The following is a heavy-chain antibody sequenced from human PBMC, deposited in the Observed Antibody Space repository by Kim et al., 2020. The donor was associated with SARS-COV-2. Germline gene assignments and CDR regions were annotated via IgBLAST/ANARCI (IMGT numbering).Heavy chain of an antibody. D-gene: IGHD3-22*01. CDR3: AREHNYYDSSGYYYFDY. Sequence: SETLSLTCTVSGGSISSYYWSWIRQPPGKGLEWIGYIYYSGSTNYNPSLKSRVTISVDTSKNQFSLKLSSVTAADTAVYYCAREHNYYDSSGYYYFDYWGQGTLVTVSS. CDR2: IYYSGST. V-gene: IGHV4-59*01. J-gene: IGHJ4*02. CDR1: GGSISSYY.